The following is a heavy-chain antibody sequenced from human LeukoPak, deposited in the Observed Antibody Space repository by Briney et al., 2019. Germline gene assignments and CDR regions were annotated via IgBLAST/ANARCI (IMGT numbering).Heavy chain of an antibody. V-gene: IGHV1-69*13. CDR1: GYTFTSYG. Sequence: GASVKVSCKASGYTFTSYGISWVRQAPGQGLEWMGGIIPIFGTANYAQKFQGRVTITADESTSTAYMELSSLRSEDTAVYYCARESSGLPGTREFDYWGQGTLVTVSS. CDR2: IIPIFGTA. J-gene: IGHJ4*02. CDR3: ARESSGLPGTREFDY. D-gene: IGHD6-13*01.